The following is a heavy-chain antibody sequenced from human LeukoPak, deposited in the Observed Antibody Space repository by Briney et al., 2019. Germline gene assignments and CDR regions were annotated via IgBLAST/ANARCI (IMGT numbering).Heavy chain of an antibody. CDR3: AKEREAYCSGGSCYGSDKLFPADY. D-gene: IGHD2-15*01. Sequence: AWGSLRLSCAASGFTFSSYAMTWVRQAPRKGLEWVSSISGTGGSTFYADSVKGRFTISRDNSKNTLYLQMNSLGAEDTAIYYCAKEREAYCSGGSCYGSDKLFPADYWGQGTLVTVSS. CDR1: GFTFSSYA. V-gene: IGHV3-23*01. CDR2: ISGTGGST. J-gene: IGHJ4*02.